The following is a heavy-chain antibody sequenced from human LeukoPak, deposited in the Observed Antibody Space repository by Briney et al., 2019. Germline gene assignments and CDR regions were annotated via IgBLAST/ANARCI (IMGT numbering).Heavy chain of an antibody. V-gene: IGHV4-39*07. CDR2: IYYSGST. Sequence: SETLSLTCTVSGGSISSSSYYWGWIRQPPGKGLEWIGSIYYSGSTYYNPSLKSRVTISVDTSKNQFSLKLSSVTAADTAVYYCARDGVLGGLFVWDYWGQGTLVTVSS. CDR1: GGSISSSSYY. D-gene: IGHD3-16*01. CDR3: ARDGVLGGLFVWDY. J-gene: IGHJ4*02.